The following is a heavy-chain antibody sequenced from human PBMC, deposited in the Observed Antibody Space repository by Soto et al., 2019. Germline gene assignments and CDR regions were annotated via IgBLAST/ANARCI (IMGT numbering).Heavy chain of an antibody. CDR1: GDSISTTNW. Sequence: QVQLLESGPGLVKPSGTLSLTCAVSGDSISTTNWWHWVRQPQGKGLEWIGEIYHSGNTNYNPSLRSRLTMSVDKFRNQFSLKLIAVTAADMAVYYCASNGALCGTTQADQWGRGILVTVSS. D-gene: IGHD1-26*01. J-gene: IGHJ4*02. V-gene: IGHV4-4*02. CDR2: IYHSGNT. CDR3: ASNGALCGTTQADQ.